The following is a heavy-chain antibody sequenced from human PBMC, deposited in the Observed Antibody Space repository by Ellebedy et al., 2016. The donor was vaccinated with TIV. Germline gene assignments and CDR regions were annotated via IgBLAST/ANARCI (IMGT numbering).Heavy chain of an antibody. Sequence: GESLKISCAASGFNIGGHYMSWMRQAPGKGLECVSYISSSGSPIFYAESVKGRFTIPRDNAKNSLYLQMNSLTVDDTAFYYCARDLRQYSSSWYPWGQGTLVTVSS. V-gene: IGHV3-11*01. D-gene: IGHD6-13*01. CDR1: GFNIGGHY. J-gene: IGHJ5*02. CDR3: ARDLRQYSSSWYP. CDR2: ISSSGSPI.